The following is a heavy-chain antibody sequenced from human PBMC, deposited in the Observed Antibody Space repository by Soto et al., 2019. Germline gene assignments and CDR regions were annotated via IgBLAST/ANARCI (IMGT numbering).Heavy chain of an antibody. V-gene: IGHV3-23*01. D-gene: IGHD1-1*01. Sequence: EVRLLQSGGGLERPGGSLRLSCEASGFTFLNFAVAWVRQAPGKGLEWVSGISDSGETYYGDSMEGRFTISRDNSKNMLYLQINSLRAEDTALYYCAKDLYRSATMPCFDHWGQGTRVTVSS. CDR2: ISDSGET. CDR1: GFTFLNFA. J-gene: IGHJ5*02. CDR3: AKDLYRSATMPCFDH.